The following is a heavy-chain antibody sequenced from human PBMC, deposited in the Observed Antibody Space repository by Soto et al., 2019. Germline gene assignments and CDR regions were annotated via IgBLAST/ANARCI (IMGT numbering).Heavy chain of an antibody. CDR3: ARDSRVPT. J-gene: IGHJ5*02. Sequence: KPSETLSLTCTVSGVSITNYYWSWIRQPPGKGLEWVGNTYYTGSTNYNPSLKSRVTISIDTSKNQFSLRLSSVTAADTAVYYCARDSRVPTWGQGTLVTVSS. V-gene: IGHV4-59*01. CDR1: GVSITNYY. CDR2: TYYTGST.